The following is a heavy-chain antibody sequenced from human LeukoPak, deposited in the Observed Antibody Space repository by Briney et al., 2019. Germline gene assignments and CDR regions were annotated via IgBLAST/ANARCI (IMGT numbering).Heavy chain of an antibody. J-gene: IGHJ4*02. D-gene: IGHD5-24*01. CDR3: AGYGRDGYNYPNY. CDR1: GGSISSYY. CDR2: IYYSGST. Sequence: NSSETLPLTCTVSGGSISSYYWSWIWQPPGKGLEWIGYIYYSGSTNYNPSLKSRVTISVDTSKNQFSLKLSSVTAADTAVYYCAGYGRDGYNYPNYWGQGTLVTVSS. V-gene: IGHV4-59*01.